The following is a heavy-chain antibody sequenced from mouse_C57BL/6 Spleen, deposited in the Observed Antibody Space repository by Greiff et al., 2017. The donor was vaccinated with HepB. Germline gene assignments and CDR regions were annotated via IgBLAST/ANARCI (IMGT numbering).Heavy chain of an antibody. V-gene: IGHV1-64*01. CDR1: GYTFTSYW. D-gene: IGHD2-5*01. Sequence: VQLQQPGAELVKPGASVKLSCKASGYTFTSYWMHWVKQRPGQGLEWIGMIHPNSGSTNYNEKFKSKATLTVDKSASTAYMQLSSLTSEDSAVYYCERDYSNWYFDVWGRGTTVTVSS. CDR2: IHPNSGST. J-gene: IGHJ1*03. CDR3: ERDYSNWYFDV.